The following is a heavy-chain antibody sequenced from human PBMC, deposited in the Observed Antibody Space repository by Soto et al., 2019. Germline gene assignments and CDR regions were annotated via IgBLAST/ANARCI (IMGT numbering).Heavy chain of an antibody. J-gene: IGHJ5*02. CDR3: ALQQAVDGTTNWFDP. CDR2: ISGSGGST. CDR1: GFTFSTYA. D-gene: IGHD6-19*01. Sequence: EVQVLESGGGLVQPGGSLRLSCAASGFTFSTYAMSWVRQAPGKGLEWVSGISGSGGSTYYADSVKGRFTISRDNSKNTLYLQMNSLRAEDTAVYYCALQQAVDGTTNWFDPWGQGTLVTVSS. V-gene: IGHV3-23*01.